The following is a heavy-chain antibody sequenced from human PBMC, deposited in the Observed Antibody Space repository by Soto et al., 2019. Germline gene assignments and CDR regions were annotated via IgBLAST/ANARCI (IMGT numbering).Heavy chain of an antibody. V-gene: IGHV5-51*01. J-gene: IGHJ3*02. D-gene: IGHD3-3*01. CDR1: GYSFTSYW. CDR2: IYPGDSDT. CDR3: ARQQLRFLEWLGDAFDI. Sequence: GESLKISCKGSGYSFTSYWIGWVRQMPGKGLEWMGIIYPGDSDTRYSPSFQGQVTISADKSINTAYLQWSSLKASDTAMYYCARQQLRFLEWLGDAFDIWGQGTMVTVSS.